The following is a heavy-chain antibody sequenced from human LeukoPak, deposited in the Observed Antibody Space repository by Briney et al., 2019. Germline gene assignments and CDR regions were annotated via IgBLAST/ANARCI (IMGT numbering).Heavy chain of an antibody. D-gene: IGHD3-22*01. CDR1: GGSISSSSYY. J-gene: IGHJ4*02. Sequence: SETLSLTCTVSGGSISSSSYYWGWIRQPPGKGLEWIGGIYYSGSTYYNPSLKSPVTISVDTSKNQFSLKLSSVTAADTAVYYCARHYYDSSGRKPYYFDYWGQGTLVTVSS. V-gene: IGHV4-39*01. CDR2: IYYSGST. CDR3: ARHYYDSSGRKPYYFDY.